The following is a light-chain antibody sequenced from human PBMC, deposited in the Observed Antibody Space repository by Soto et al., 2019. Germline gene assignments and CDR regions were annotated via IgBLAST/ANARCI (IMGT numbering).Light chain of an antibody. Sequence: EIVLTQSPATLSLSPGERATLSCRASQGVASHLAWYQQKPGQAPRLLIYDASNRATGIPARFSGRGSGTDFTLTIDSLEHDDFAVYYCQQRYTWPLTFGGGTKVDIK. J-gene: IGKJ4*01. CDR1: QGVASH. CDR2: DAS. CDR3: QQRYTWPLT. V-gene: IGKV3-11*01.